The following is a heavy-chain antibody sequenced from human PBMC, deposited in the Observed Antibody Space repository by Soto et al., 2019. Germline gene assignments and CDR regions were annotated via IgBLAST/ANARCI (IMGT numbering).Heavy chain of an antibody. V-gene: IGHV3-23*01. D-gene: IGHD2-8*01. CDR3: AKASPIVLMVYANSYFDY. CDR2: ISGSGGST. CDR1: GFTFSSYA. Sequence: GGSLRLSCAASGFTFSSYAMSWVRQAPGKGLEWVSAISGSGGSTYYADSVKGRFTISRDNSKNTLYLQMNSLRAEDTAVYYCAKASPIVLMVYANSYFDYWGQGTLVTVSS. J-gene: IGHJ4*02.